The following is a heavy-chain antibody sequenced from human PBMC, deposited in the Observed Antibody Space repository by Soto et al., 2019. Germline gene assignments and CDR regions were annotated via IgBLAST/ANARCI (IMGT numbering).Heavy chain of an antibody. CDR2: IKTKIEGGTT. CDR1: GFIFSNPW. D-gene: IGHD6-25*01. CDR3: TADIPNISANYGMDV. V-gene: IGHV3-15*07. Sequence: GGSLRLSCAASGFIFSNPWINWVRQAPGKGLEWVGRIKTKIEGGTTNYAAPVKGRFTVSGDDSKNTVYLHMNSLRTEDTAVYYCTADIPNISANYGMDVWGQGTTVTVSS. J-gene: IGHJ6*02.